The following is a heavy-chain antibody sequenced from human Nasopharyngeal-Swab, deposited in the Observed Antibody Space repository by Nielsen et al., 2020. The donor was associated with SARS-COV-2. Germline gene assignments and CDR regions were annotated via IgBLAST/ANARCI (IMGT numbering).Heavy chain of an antibody. CDR2: IYYSGST. J-gene: IGHJ6*02. CDR3: ARRKGYSGYGMDV. V-gene: IGHV4-59*08. Sequence: GSLRLSCTVSGGSISSYYWSWIRQPPGKGLEWIGYIYYSGSTNYNPSLKGRVTISVDTSKNQFSLKLSSVTAADTAVYYCARRKGYSGYGMDVWGQGTTVTVSS. CDR1: GGSISSYY. D-gene: IGHD5-12*01.